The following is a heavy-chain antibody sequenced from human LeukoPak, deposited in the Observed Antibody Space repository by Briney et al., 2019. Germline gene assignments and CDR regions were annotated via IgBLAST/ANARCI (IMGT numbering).Heavy chain of an antibody. V-gene: IGHV4-61*02. J-gene: IGHJ5*02. CDR3: ARGFRYYYDTSGSRFDP. Sequence: PSETLSLTCSVSGGSISSDSYYWNWIRQSAGKGLEWIGRIYTNGSTNYNPSLKSRLIVSVDTSKNQFSLKLSSVTAADTAVYYCARGFRYYYDTSGSRFDPWGQGTLVTVSS. CDR1: GGSISSDSYY. CDR2: IYTNGST. D-gene: IGHD3-22*01.